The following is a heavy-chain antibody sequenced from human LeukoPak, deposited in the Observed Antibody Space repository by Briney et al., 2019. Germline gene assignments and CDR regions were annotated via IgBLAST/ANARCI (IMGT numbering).Heavy chain of an antibody. D-gene: IGHD2-15*01. CDR2: IKQDGSEK. V-gene: IGHV3-7*03. Sequence: PGGSLRLSCAASGFTFSSYWMSWVRQAPGKGLEWVVNIKQDGSEKYYVDSVKGRFTISRDNAKNSLYLQMNNLTVEDAAVYYCARDIVVVVAATHDAFDIWGQGTMVTVSS. J-gene: IGHJ3*02. CDR1: GFTFSSYW. CDR3: ARDIVVVVAATHDAFDI.